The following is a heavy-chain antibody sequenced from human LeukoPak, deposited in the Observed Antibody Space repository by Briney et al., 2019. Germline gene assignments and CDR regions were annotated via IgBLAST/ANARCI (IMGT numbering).Heavy chain of an antibody. Sequence: PGGSLRLSCAASGFTFSSYAMSWVRQAPGKGLEWVSVISFDGSAKYYADSVKGRFTISRDNSKNTLYLQMTSLRAEDTAVYYCAKDRVTAAGYYFDYWGREPWSPSPQ. CDR3: AKDRVTAAGYYFDY. CDR2: ISFDGSAK. D-gene: IGHD6-13*01. V-gene: IGHV3-30*18. CDR1: GFTFSSYA. J-gene: IGHJ4*02.